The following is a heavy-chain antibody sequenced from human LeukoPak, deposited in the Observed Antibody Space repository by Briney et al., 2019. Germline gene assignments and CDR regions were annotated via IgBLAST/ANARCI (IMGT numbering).Heavy chain of an antibody. CDR2: IKQDGSEK. Sequence: PGGSLRLSCAASGFTFSSYWMSWVRQAPGKGLEWVANIKQDGSEKYYVDSVKGRFTISRDNAKNSLYLQMNSLRAEDTAVYYCAKDSQYGYDYVWGSYRPNWFDPWGQGTLVTVSS. D-gene: IGHD3-16*02. CDR1: GFTFSSYW. CDR3: AKDSQYGYDYVWGSYRPNWFDP. V-gene: IGHV3-7*01. J-gene: IGHJ5*02.